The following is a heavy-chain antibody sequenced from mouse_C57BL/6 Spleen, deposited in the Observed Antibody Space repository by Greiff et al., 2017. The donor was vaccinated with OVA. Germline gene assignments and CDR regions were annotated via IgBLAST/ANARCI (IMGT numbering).Heavy chain of an antibody. CDR2: ISSGSSTI. V-gene: IGHV5-17*01. CDR3: ARAGSSYYFDY. D-gene: IGHD1-1*01. Sequence: DVKLQESGGGLVKPGGSLKLSCAASGFTFSDYGMHWVRQAPEKGLEWVAYISSGSSTIYYADTVKGRFTISRDNAKNTLFLQMTSLRSEDTAMYYCARAGSSYYFDYWGQGTTLTVSS. CDR1: GFTFSDYG. J-gene: IGHJ2*01.